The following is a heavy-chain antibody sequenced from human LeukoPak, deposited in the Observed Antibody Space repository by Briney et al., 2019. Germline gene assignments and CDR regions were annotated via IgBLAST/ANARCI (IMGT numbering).Heavy chain of an antibody. V-gene: IGHV3-23*01. CDR2: ISGSGTST. J-gene: IGHJ3*01. CDR3: AKDCTYYDSTGYYYAFEPFDL. Sequence: AGGSLRLSCAASGFTFGTYAMSWVRQAPGKGLEWVSAISGSGTSTYYADSVKGRFTISRDNSKNTLYLQMNSLRAEDTDVYYSAKDCTYYDSTGYYYAFEPFDLWGQGTMVAVSS. CDR1: GFTFGTYA. D-gene: IGHD3-22*01.